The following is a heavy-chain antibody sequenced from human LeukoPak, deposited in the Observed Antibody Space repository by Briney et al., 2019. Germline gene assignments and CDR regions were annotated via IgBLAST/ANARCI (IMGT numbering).Heavy chain of an antibody. J-gene: IGHJ5*02. CDR3: ARGSYGSGSYLGLNWFDP. Sequence: SETLSLTCTVSGGSISSYYWSWIRQPPGKGLEWIGYIYYSGSTNYNPSLKSRVTISVDTSKNQFSLKLNSVTAADTAVYYCARGSYGSGSYLGLNWFDPWGQGTLVTVSS. V-gene: IGHV4-59*01. CDR2: IYYSGST. D-gene: IGHD3-10*01. CDR1: GGSISSYY.